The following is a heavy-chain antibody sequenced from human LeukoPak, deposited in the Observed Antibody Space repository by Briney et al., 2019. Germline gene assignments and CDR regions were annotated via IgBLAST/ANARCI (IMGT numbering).Heavy chain of an antibody. J-gene: IGHJ4*02. Sequence: PGRSLRLSCAASGFTFSTYGMHWVRQAPGKGLEWLAVIWYDGSNIYYADSVKGRFAISRDNSKITLYLQMNSLRAEDTAAYFCARLGSSWSLDYWGQGTLVTVSS. V-gene: IGHV3-33*01. CDR3: ARLGSSWSLDY. CDR2: IWYDGSNI. CDR1: GFTFSTYG. D-gene: IGHD6-13*01.